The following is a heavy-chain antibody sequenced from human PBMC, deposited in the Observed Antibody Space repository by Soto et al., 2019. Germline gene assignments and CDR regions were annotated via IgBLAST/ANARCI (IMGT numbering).Heavy chain of an antibody. CDR3: ARSHYTYGLLIDY. J-gene: IGHJ4*02. V-gene: IGHV4-39*01. CDR1: GDSITTNVYY. D-gene: IGHD2-8*01. Sequence: SETLSLTCSVSGDSITTNVYYWGWIRHPPGNGLQWIGNVYWNGSTFSHPSLTRRVFISVDTSKNEFSLRLTSVTAADTAVYYCARSHYTYGLLIDYWGQGPLTTFST. CDR2: VYWNGST.